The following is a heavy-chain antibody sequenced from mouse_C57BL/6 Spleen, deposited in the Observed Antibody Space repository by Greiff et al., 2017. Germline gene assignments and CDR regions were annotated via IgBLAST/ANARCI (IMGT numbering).Heavy chain of an antibody. V-gene: IGHV1-61*01. J-gene: IGHJ2*01. CDR3: ARGEPSDY. CDR1: GYTFTSYW. Sequence: VQLQQSGAELVRPGSSVKLSCKASGYTFTSYWMDWVKQRPGQGLEWIGNIYPSDSETHYNQKFKDKATLTVDKSSSTAYMQLSSLTSEDSAVYYCARGEPSDYWGQGTTLTVSS. CDR2: IYPSDSET.